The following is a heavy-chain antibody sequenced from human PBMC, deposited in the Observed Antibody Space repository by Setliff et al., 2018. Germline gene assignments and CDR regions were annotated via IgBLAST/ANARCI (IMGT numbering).Heavy chain of an antibody. V-gene: IGHV7-4-1*02. CDR3: ARVWRSSSWYWFDP. J-gene: IGHJ5*02. Sequence: ASVKVSCKASGYTFTSHAMNWVRQAPGQGLEWMGWINTNTGNPTYAQGFTGRFVFSLDTSVSTAYLQISSLKAEDTAVYYCARVWRSSSWYWFDPWGQGTPVTVS. CDR2: INTNTGNP. D-gene: IGHD6-13*01. CDR1: GYTFTSHA.